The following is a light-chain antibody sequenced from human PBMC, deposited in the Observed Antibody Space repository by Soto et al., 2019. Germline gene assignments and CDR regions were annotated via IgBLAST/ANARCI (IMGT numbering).Light chain of an antibody. V-gene: IGKV3-11*01. CDR1: QSVSTY. CDR2: DAS. CDR3: QQLNSYPLT. J-gene: IGKJ3*01. Sequence: QTKLFFSYGERALPFLRASQSVSTYLAWYQQRPGQAPRLLIYDASNRATGVPVRFSGSGSGTEFTLTISSLQPEDFATYYCQQLNSYPLTFGPGTIVDIK.